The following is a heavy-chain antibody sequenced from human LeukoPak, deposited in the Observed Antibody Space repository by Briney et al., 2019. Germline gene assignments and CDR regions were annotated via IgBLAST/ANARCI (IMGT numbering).Heavy chain of an antibody. CDR3: ARGRIAARYYYYYMDV. CDR2: INHSGST. J-gene: IGHJ6*03. D-gene: IGHD6-6*01. CDR1: GGSFSGYY. V-gene: IGHV4-34*01. Sequence: PSETLSLTCAVYGGSFSGYYWSWIRQPPGKGLEWIGEINHSGSTNYNPSLKSRVTISVDTSKNQFSLKLSSVTAADTAVYYCARGRIAARYYYYYMDVWGKGDTVTVSS.